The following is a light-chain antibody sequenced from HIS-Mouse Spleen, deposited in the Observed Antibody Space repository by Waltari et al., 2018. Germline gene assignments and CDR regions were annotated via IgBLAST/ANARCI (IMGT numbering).Light chain of an antibody. V-gene: IGLV2-14*03. Sequence: QSALTQPAPVSGSPGQSLPISCTGTSSDVGGYQYVSWYQQPPGKAPKLMIYYVSNRPSGVSNRFSGSKSGNTASLTISGLQAEDEADYYCSSYTSSSTRVFGGGTKLTVL. CDR1: SSDVGGYQY. CDR2: YVS. J-gene: IGLJ3*02. CDR3: SSYTSSSTRV.